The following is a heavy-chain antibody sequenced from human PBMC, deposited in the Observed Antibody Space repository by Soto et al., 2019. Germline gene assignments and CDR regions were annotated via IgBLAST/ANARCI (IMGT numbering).Heavy chain of an antibody. D-gene: IGHD2-21*02. J-gene: IGHJ4*02. CDR1: GFTFSSYA. CDR3: ARQKGYGGNSELEY. Sequence: EVQLLESGGGLVQPGGSLRLSCAASGFTFSSYAMSWVRQAPGKGLEWVSAISGSGGSTYYADSVKGRFTISRDNSKNTLSLAMNSLRAEDTAVYYCARQKGYGGNSELEYWGQGTLVTVSS. V-gene: IGHV3-23*01. CDR2: ISGSGGST.